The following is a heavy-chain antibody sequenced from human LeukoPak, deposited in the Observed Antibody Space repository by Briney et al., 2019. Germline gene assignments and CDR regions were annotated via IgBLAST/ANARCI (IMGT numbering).Heavy chain of an antibody. V-gene: IGHV3-73*01. Sequence: GGSLRLSCAASGFAFSGSAMHWVRQASGKGLEWVGRIGTKAKSYATAYAASVKGRFTISRDDSKNTAYLQMNSLKTEDTAVYYCTRPDYGRQPDYWGQGTLVTVSS. CDR3: TRPDYGRQPDY. D-gene: IGHD4-17*01. CDR2: IGTKAKSYAT. J-gene: IGHJ4*02. CDR1: GFAFSGSA.